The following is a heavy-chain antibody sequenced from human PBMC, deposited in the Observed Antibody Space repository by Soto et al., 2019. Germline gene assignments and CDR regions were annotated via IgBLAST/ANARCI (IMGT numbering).Heavy chain of an antibody. CDR3: AKDAVSRDGEWLAHV. CDR1: GFTFSDYA. D-gene: IGHD5-12*01. V-gene: IGHV3-23*01. CDR2: LYGRGRGL. Sequence: EVQLLESGGHFVHPGGSLRLSCAASGFTFSDYAMIWIWHVPGKGLQWVSGLYGRGRGLHYAESVKGRFTISRDNSAYAVYLQVNTLRVEDSAIYNWAKDAVSRDGEWLAHVWGQGTVVTVSS. J-gene: IGHJ4*02.